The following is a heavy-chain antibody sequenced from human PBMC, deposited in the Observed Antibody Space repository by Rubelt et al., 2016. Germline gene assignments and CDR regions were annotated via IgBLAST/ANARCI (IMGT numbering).Heavy chain of an antibody. CDR2: INHSGST. J-gene: IGHJ4*02. CDR1: GASFRGSY. V-gene: IGHV4-34*01. CDR3: ARGRSGDGMGC. D-gene: IGHD4-17*01. Sequence: QVQLQQWGAGLVKPSETLSLTCAVYGASFRGSYWSWLRQPPGTGLEWIGEINHSGSTYYNPSLKSRVTISVDTSKNQFSRRVRSVSATDAVVYYGARGRSGDGMGCWGQGTLVTVSS.